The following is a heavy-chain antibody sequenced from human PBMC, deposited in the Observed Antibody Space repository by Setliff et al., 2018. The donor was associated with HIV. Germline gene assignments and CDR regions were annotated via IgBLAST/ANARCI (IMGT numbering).Heavy chain of an antibody. V-gene: IGHV3-48*01. D-gene: IGHD2-2*01. CDR2: ISSTSTTI. J-gene: IGHJ6*02. Sequence: PGGSLRLSCAASGFTFSTYSMNWVRQAPGKGLEWVSYISSTSTTIYYADSVKGRFTISRDNAKNSLYLQMNSLRAEDTAVYYCAREDQLLSGHYYYNGMDVWGQGTTVTV. CDR3: AREDQLLSGHYYYNGMDV. CDR1: GFTFSTYS.